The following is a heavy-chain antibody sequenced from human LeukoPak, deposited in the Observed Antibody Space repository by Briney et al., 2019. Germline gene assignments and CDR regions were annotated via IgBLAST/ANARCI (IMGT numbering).Heavy chain of an antibody. V-gene: IGHV4-4*07. D-gene: IGHD6-19*01. CDR3: ARDRIAVAATYYLDY. CDR2: IYTSGST. Sequence: SETLSLTCTVSGGSISSYYWSWIRQPAGKGLEWIGRIYTSGSTNYNPSLKSRVTMSVDTSKNQFSLKLSSVTAADTAVYYCARDRIAVAATYYLDYWGQGTLVTVSS. J-gene: IGHJ4*02. CDR1: GGSISSYY.